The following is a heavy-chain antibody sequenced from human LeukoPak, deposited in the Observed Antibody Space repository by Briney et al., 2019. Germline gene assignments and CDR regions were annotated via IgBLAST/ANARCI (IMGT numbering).Heavy chain of an antibody. D-gene: IGHD3-10*02. Sequence: GGSLRLSCAASGFTFSSYWMHWVRQAPGKGLVWVSLINSDGGSTTYADSVKGRFTISRDNAKNTLYLQMNSLRAEDTAVYYCAELGITMIGGVWGKGTTVTISS. CDR3: AELGITMIGGV. J-gene: IGHJ6*04. CDR2: INSDGGST. V-gene: IGHV3-74*01. CDR1: GFTFSSYW.